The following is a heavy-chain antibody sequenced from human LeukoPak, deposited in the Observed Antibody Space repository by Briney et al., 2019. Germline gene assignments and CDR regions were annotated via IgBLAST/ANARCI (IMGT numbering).Heavy chain of an antibody. CDR2: MNPISGDT. Sequence: ASVKVSCKASGYTFTSYAMNWVRQAPGQGLEWMGWMNPISGDTGYALKFQGRVTMSRNTSISTAYMELGSLRSEDTAVYYCARVPRRGERFDPWGQGTLVTVSS. CDR1: GYTFTSYA. CDR3: ARVPRRGERFDP. D-gene: IGHD3-10*01. V-gene: IGHV1-8*02. J-gene: IGHJ5*02.